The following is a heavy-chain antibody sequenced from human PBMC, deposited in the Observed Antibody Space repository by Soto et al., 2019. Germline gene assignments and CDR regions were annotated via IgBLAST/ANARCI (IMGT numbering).Heavy chain of an antibody. Sequence: GGSLRLSCAASGFTFDDYAMHWVRQAPGKGLEWVSGISWNSGSIGYADSVKGRFTISRDNAKNSLYLQMNSLRAEDTALYYCAKDRGYNGDYEGFDYWGQGTLVTVSS. V-gene: IGHV3-9*01. CDR1: GFTFDDYA. CDR3: AKDRGYNGDYEGFDY. D-gene: IGHD4-17*01. CDR2: ISWNSGSI. J-gene: IGHJ4*02.